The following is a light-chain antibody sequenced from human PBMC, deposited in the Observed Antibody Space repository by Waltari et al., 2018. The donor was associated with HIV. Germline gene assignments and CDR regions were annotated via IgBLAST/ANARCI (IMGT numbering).Light chain of an antibody. CDR2: EVS. Sequence: QSALTQPPSASGHPGQSVTISYTGTSSDVGGYNYLSWYHQHPGKAPKLTIYEVSKRPSGVPDRFSGSKSGNTASLTVSGLQVEDEADYYCSAYAGSSNVLFGGGTKLTVL. CDR3: SAYAGSSNVL. J-gene: IGLJ2*01. V-gene: IGLV2-8*01. CDR1: SSDVGGYNY.